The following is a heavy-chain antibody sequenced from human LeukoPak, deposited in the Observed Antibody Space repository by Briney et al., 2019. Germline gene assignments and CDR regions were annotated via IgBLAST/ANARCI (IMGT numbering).Heavy chain of an antibody. CDR1: GYTFTSYG. CDR2: INAGNGNT. V-gene: IGHV1-3*01. J-gene: IGHJ4*02. Sequence: ASVKVSCKASGYTFTSYGISWVRQAPGQGLEWMGWINAGNGNTKYSQKFQGRVTITRDTSASTAYMELSSLRSEDTAVYYCARMAYDFWSGYYWFDYWGQGTLVTVSS. CDR3: ARMAYDFWSGYYWFDY. D-gene: IGHD3-3*01.